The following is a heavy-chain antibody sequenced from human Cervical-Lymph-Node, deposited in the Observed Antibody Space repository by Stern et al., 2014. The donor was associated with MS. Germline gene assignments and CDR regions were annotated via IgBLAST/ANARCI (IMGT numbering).Heavy chain of an antibody. CDR1: GYSFTSYW. CDR2: IFPGDSET. V-gene: IGHV5-51*03. Sequence: EVQLVQSGAEVKKPGDSLKISCKGSGYSFTSYWIGWGRPLPGKGLEWTAMIFPGDSETRYSPSSQGQVIISADKSINTASLQWSSLKASDTAMYYCASAPYSGTWMELNAFVLWGQGTMVTVSS. CDR3: ASAPYSGTWMELNAFVL. J-gene: IGHJ3*01. D-gene: IGHD6-13*01.